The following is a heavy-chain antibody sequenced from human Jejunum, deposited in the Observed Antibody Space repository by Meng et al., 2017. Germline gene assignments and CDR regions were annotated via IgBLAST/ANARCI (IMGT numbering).Heavy chain of an antibody. CDR2: VYYSGIT. CDR1: GGSVGNGLYF. D-gene: IGHD6-6*01. Sequence: SETLSLTCTVSGGSVGNGLYFWSWIRQSPGKGLEWIGRVYYSGITNYNPSVKSRVTISLDTSKNQFFLNLNSVSAADSAMYYCARTYSTSFFDSWGQGNLVTVSS. CDR3: ARTYSTSFFDS. V-gene: IGHV4-61*01. J-gene: IGHJ4*02.